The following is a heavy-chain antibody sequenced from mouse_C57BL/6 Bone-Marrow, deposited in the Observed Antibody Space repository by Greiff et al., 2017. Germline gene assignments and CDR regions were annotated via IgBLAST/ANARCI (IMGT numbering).Heavy chain of an antibody. V-gene: IGHV1-64*01. CDR3: EREDYDGHWYFEV. J-gene: IGHJ1*03. CDR2: IHPNSGST. CDR1: GYTFTSYW. D-gene: IGHD1-1*02. Sequence: QVQLQQPGAELVKPGASVKLSCKASGYTFTSYWMHWVKQRPGQGLEWIGMIHPNSGSTNYNEKFKIKATLTVDKYSCISYMQISSLTSEDSAVYYVEREDYDGHWYFEVWGTGTTVTVSS.